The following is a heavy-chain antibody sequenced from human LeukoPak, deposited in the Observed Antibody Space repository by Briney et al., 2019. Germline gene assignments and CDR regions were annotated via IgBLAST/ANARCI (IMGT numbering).Heavy chain of an antibody. Sequence: PGGSLKLSCAASGFTFSGSDMHWVRQASGKGLEWVGRIGIKANNYATAYSAALKGRFTISRDNSKNTLYLQMDSLRAGDTAVYYCAKGYCTSASCSCFDYWGQGTLVTVSS. CDR1: GFTFSGSD. D-gene: IGHD2-2*01. CDR3: AKGYCTSASCSCFDY. CDR2: IGIKANNYAT. V-gene: IGHV3-73*01. J-gene: IGHJ4*02.